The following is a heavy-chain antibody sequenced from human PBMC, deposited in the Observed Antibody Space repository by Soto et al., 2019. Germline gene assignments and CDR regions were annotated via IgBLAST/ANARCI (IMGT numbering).Heavy chain of an antibody. D-gene: IGHD5-12*01. CDR2: IYWDDDK. CDR1: GFSLSTSGVG. V-gene: IGHV2-5*02. Sequence: QITLKESGPTLVKPTQTLTLTCTFSGFSLSTSGVGVGWIRQPPGKALEWLALIYWDDDKRYSPSLKSRLTITKDTSKNQVVLTMTNMDPVDTATYYCAHIPITWRLIHDAFGIWGQGTMVTVSS. J-gene: IGHJ3*02. CDR3: AHIPITWRLIHDAFGI.